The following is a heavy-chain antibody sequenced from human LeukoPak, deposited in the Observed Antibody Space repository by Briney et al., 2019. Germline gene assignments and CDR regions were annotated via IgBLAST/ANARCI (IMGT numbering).Heavy chain of an antibody. CDR1: GGSFSGYY. D-gene: IGHD3-22*01. V-gene: IGHV4-34*01. J-gene: IGHJ3*02. CDR2: INHSGST. Sequence: SETLSLTCAVYGGSFSGYYWSWISQPPGKGLEWIGEINHSGSTNYNPSLKSRVTISVDTSKNQFSLKLSSVTAADTAVYYCARDQKYYDSSGYRDAFDIWGQGTMVTVSS. CDR3: ARDQKYYDSSGYRDAFDI.